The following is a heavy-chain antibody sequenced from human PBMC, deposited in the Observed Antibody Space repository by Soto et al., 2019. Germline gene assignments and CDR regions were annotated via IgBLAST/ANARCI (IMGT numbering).Heavy chain of an antibody. CDR1: GGSISSYY. V-gene: IGHV4-59*08. J-gene: IGHJ3*02. D-gene: IGHD1-1*01. CDR3: ASRVRIDAFDI. CDR2: VYYSGST. Sequence: SETLSLTCTVSGGSISSYYWSWIRQPPGKGLEWIGYVYYSGSTNYNPSLKNRVTISADTSKNQFSLKLSSVTAADTAVYYCASRVRIDAFDIWGQGTMVTVSS.